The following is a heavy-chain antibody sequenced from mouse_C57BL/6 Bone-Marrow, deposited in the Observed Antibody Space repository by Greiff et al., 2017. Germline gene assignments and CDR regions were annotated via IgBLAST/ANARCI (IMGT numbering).Heavy chain of an antibody. D-gene: IGHD1-1*01. CDR2: INPSNGGT. CDR3: GGACSSYEYYVDY. CDR1: GYTFTSYW. J-gene: IGHJ2*01. Sequence: VQLQQPGTELVKPGASVKLSCKASGYTFTSYWMHWVKQRPGQGLEWIGNINPSNGGTNYNEKFKSKATLTVDKSSSTAYMQLSSLTSEDSAVXYCGGACSSYEYYVDYWGKGTTLTVSS. V-gene: IGHV1-53*01.